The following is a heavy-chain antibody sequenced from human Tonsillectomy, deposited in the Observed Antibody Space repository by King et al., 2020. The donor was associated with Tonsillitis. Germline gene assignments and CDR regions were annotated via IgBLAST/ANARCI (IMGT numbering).Heavy chain of an antibody. CDR2: ISYSGST. CDR1: NGSISHYY. Sequence: QLQESGPGLVKPSETLSLTCTVSNGSISHYYWSWLRQPPGKGLEWIGYISYSGSTNYNPSLNIRVTMSVDTSQNQFSLRLTSVTAADTAVYYCARGALWFPLDFWGQGTLVTVSS. J-gene: IGHJ4*02. CDR3: ARGALWFPLDF. V-gene: IGHV4-59*01. D-gene: IGHD3-10*01.